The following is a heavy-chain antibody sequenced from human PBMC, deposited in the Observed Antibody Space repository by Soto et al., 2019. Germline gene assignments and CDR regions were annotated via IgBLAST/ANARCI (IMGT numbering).Heavy chain of an antibody. CDR3: AREKRTYDFWGGSRQLDAFDI. J-gene: IGHJ3*02. CDR1: GGSISSGGYY. Sequence: PSETLSLTCTVSGGSISSGGYYWSWIRQHPGKGLEWIGYIYYSGSTYYNPSLKSRVTISVDTSKNQFSLKLSSVTAADTAVYYCAREKRTYDFWGGSRQLDAFDIWGQGTMVTVSS. CDR2: IYYSGST. D-gene: IGHD3-3*01. V-gene: IGHV4-31*03.